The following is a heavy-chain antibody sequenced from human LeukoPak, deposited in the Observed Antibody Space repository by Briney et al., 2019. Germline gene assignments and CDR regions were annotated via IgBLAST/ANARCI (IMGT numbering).Heavy chain of an antibody. D-gene: IGHD3-22*01. CDR3: ARGLNGGSSGYYYDY. J-gene: IGHJ4*02. Sequence: IPSETLSLTCTVSGGSISSYYWSWIRQPPGKGLECIGYIYYSGSTNYNPSLNSRVTISVDTSKNQFSLKLSSVTAADTAVYYCARGLNGGSSGYYYDYWGQGTLVTVSS. CDR2: IYYSGST. V-gene: IGHV4-59*01. CDR1: GGSISSYY.